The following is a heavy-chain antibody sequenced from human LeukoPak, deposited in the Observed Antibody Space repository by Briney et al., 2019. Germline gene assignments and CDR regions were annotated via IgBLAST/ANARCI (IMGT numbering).Heavy chain of an antibody. Sequence: PSETLSPTCAVYGGSSSGFYWGWIRQPPGKGLEWVGEINNSGSPNYHPYRNSRVTISVDTPKNQVSLKLSSGTAADTAVYYCARGMYCSSTICYSGGWFDPWGQGTLVTVSS. D-gene: IGHD2-2*01. CDR3: ARGMYCSSTICYSGGWFDP. CDR2: INNSGSP. J-gene: IGHJ5*02. CDR1: GGSSSGFY. V-gene: IGHV4-34*01.